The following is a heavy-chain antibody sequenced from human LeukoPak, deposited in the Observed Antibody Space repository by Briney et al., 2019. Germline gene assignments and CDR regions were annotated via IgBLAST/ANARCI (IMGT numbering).Heavy chain of an antibody. CDR3: ARRYGELGATFDY. CDR1: GGSISSGGYY. V-gene: IGHV4-31*03. CDR2: ISYSGST. J-gene: IGHJ4*02. Sequence: SEILSLTCTVSGGSISSGGYYWSWIRQNPGKGLEWIGYISYSGSTYYNPSLKSRITISVDTSKNQFSLKLSSVTAADTAVYYCARRYGELGATFDYWGQGTLVTVSS. D-gene: IGHD1-26*01.